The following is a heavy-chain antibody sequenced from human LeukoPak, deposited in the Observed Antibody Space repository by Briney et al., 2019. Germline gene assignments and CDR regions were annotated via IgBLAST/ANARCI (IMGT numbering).Heavy chain of an antibody. CDR2: ISPTGTNI. Sequence: GGSLRLSCAASGFTFSDYSMNWVRQAPGKGLEWVSTISPTGTNIKYTDSVEGRFTSSRDNSKNSLYLQMNSLRGEDTAVYYCARDLPTGWGQQQWGHWGQGTLVTVSS. D-gene: IGHD6-13*01. CDR1: GFTFSDYS. V-gene: IGHV3-21*01. CDR3: ARDLPTGWGQQQWGH. J-gene: IGHJ4*02.